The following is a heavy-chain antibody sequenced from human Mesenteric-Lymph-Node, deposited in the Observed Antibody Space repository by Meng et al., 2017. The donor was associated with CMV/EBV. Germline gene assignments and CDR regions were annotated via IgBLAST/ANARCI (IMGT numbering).Heavy chain of an antibody. D-gene: IGHD5-24*01. CDR2: ISDSSGDI. Sequence: GESLKISCAASGFSFSSYSMSWVRQAPGKGLEWVSSISDSSGDIYYADSVKGRFTISRDNAKNSLYLQMNSLRVEDTAVYYCARDPNLRDRGWLDPWGQGTLVTVSS. V-gene: IGHV3-21*01. J-gene: IGHJ5*02. CDR1: GFSFSSYS. CDR3: ARDPNLRDRGWLDP.